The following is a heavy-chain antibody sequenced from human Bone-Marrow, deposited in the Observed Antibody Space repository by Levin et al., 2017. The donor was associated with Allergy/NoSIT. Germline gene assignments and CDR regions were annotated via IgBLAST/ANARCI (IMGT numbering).Heavy chain of an antibody. CDR3: ARGPGYSSSWYNY. D-gene: IGHD6-13*01. V-gene: IGHV4-34*01. Sequence: SETLSLTCAVYGGSFSGYYWSWIRQPPGKGLEWIGEINHSGSTNYNPSLKSRVTISVDTSKNQFSLKLSSVTAADTAVYYCARGPGYSSSWYNYWGQGTLVTVSS. CDR2: INHSGST. CDR1: GGSFSGYY. J-gene: IGHJ4*02.